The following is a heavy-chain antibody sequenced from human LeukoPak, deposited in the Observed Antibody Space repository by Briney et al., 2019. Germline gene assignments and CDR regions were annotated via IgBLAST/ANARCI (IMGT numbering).Heavy chain of an antibody. CDR3: ARDLFENYDSSGCFDY. CDR2: IWYDGSNK. CDR1: GFTFSSYG. J-gene: IGHJ4*02. Sequence: GGSLRLSCAASGFTFSSYGMHWVRQAPGKGLEWVAVIWYDGSNKYYADSVKGRFTISRDNSKNTLYLQMNSLRAEDTAVYYCARDLFENYDSSGCFDYWGQGTLVTVSS. D-gene: IGHD3-22*01. V-gene: IGHV3-33*01.